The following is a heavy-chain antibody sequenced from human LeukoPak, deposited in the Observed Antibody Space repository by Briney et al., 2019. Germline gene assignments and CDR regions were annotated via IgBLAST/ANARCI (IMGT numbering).Heavy chain of an antibody. Sequence: SVKVSCKASGGTFTCYAISWVRQAPGQGPEWMGGIIPIFGTANYAQKFQGRVTITTDESASTAYMELSSLRSEDTAVYYCARGGAITMVRGVKDYYYYYYMDVWGKGTTVTISS. D-gene: IGHD3-10*01. CDR1: GGTFTCYA. V-gene: IGHV1-69*05. CDR3: ARGGAITMVRGVKDYYYYYYMDV. CDR2: IIPIFGTA. J-gene: IGHJ6*03.